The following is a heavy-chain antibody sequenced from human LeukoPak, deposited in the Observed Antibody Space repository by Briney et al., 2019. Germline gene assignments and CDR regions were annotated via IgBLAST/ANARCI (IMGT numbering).Heavy chain of an antibody. J-gene: IGHJ4*02. CDR3: AREVPLGAIF. CDR1: GGSFSGYY. D-gene: IGHD3-9*01. Sequence: PSETLSLTCAVYGGSFSGYYWSWIRQPPGKGLGWIGEINHSGSTNYNPSLKSRVTISVDTSKNQFSLKLSSVTAADTAVYYCAREVPLGAIFWSQGTLVTVSS. V-gene: IGHV4-34*01. CDR2: INHSGST.